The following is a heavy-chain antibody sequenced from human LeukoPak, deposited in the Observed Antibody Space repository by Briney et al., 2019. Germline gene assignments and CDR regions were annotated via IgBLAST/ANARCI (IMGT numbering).Heavy chain of an antibody. CDR2: FHVEEAET. CDR1: GDTLAEVS. CDR3: ATDLRLGAMDV. Sequence: GASVKVSCKVSGDTLAEVSIHWVRQAGGEGLEWMGGFHVEEAETVNAQKFQGRVTMTEGTSTDTAYMELSGLTSEDTAVYYCATDLRLGAMDVWGQGTRVTVS. D-gene: IGHD3-16*01. J-gene: IGHJ6*02. V-gene: IGHV1-24*01.